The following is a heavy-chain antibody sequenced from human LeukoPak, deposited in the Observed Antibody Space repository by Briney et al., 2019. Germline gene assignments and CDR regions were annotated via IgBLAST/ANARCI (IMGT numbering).Heavy chain of an antibody. D-gene: IGHD3-22*01. Sequence: AGGSLRLSCAASGFTFSSYAMSWVRQAPGKGLEWVSAITRSGGSTYYADSVKGRFTISRDNSRNTLYLQMNSLRAEDTAVYYCAKDLVDYYDSSGYYSSSDYWGQGTLVTVSS. CDR2: ITRSGGST. J-gene: IGHJ4*02. V-gene: IGHV3-23*01. CDR3: AKDLVDYYDSSGYYSSSDY. CDR1: GFTFSSYA.